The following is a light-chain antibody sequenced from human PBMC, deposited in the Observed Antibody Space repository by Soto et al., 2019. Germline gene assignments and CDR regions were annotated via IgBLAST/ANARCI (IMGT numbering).Light chain of an antibody. J-gene: IGKJ2*02. CDR3: PARYSHSCT. CDR1: QGFTTY. Sequence: DIQIKQKPSSLSASVGDRFSMACRSSQGFTTYLHWYQQKPGKAPKLLIYAASTLQSGVPSRFSGSGSETDFTLTISSLQPEHFATYYCPARYSHSCTSGHPTK. V-gene: IGKV1-39*01. CDR2: AAS.